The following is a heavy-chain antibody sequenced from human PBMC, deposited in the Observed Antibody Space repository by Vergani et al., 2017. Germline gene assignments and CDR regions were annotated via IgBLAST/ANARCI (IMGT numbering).Heavy chain of an antibody. V-gene: IGHV1-2*02. CDR2: INPNSGGT. Sequence: QVQLVQSGAEVKKPGASVKVSCKASGSTFTGYYMHWVRQAPGQGLEWMGWINPNSGGTNYAQKFQGRVTMTGDTSISTAYMELSRLRSDDTAVYYCAXEAMVQGLDYYYYGMDVWGQGTTVTVSS. J-gene: IGHJ6*02. CDR1: GSTFTGYY. CDR3: AXEAMVQGLDYYYYGMDV. D-gene: IGHD3-10*01.